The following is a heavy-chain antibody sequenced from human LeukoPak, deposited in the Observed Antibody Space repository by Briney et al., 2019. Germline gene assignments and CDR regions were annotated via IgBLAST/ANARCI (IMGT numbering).Heavy chain of an antibody. CDR1: GGTFSSYA. CDR3: ARDEQIAARPSFYYYYGMDV. V-gene: IGHV1-69*13. D-gene: IGHD6-6*01. J-gene: IGHJ6*02. Sequence: ASVKVSCEASGGTFSSYAISWVRQAPGQGLEWMGGIIPIFGTANYAQKFQGRVTITADESTSTAYMELSSLRSEDTAVYYCARDEQIAARPSFYYYYGMDVWGQGTTVTVSS. CDR2: IIPIFGTA.